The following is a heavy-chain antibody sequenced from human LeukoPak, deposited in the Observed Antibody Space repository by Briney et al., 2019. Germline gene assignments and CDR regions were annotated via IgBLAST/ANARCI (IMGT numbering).Heavy chain of an antibody. D-gene: IGHD3-9*01. J-gene: IGHJ5*02. CDR3: ARTYFDWLLDLDWFDP. CDR1: GYTYTGYY. Sequence: ASVKVSCKASGYTYTGYYMHWVRQAPGQGLEWMGWINPNSGGTNYAQKFQGRVTMTRDTSISTAYMELSRLRSDDTAVYYCARTYFDWLLDLDWFDPWGQGTLVTVSS. V-gene: IGHV1-2*02. CDR2: INPNSGGT.